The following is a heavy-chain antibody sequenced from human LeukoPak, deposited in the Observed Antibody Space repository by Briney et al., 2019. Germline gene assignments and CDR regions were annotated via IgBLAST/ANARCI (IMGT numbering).Heavy chain of an antibody. Sequence: GGSLRLSCAASGFTFSSYWMSWVRQAPGKGLEWVANIKQDGSEKYYVDSVKGRFTISRDNAKNSLYLQMNSLRAEDTAVYYCARLHDDFWSGSDYWGQGTLVTVSS. CDR2: IKQDGSEK. CDR1: GFTFSSYW. V-gene: IGHV3-7*01. D-gene: IGHD3-3*01. CDR3: ARLHDDFWSGSDY. J-gene: IGHJ4*02.